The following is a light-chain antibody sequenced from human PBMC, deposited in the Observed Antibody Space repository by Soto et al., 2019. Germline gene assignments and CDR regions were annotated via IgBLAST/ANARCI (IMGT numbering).Light chain of an antibody. CDR3: QQYARSPWT. J-gene: IGKJ1*01. CDR1: QSVSSSY. V-gene: IGKV3-20*01. Sequence: EIVLTQAPGTLSLSPGARVTLSCRASQSVSSSYLAWYQQKPGQSPRLLIYGASSGATGIPDRFSGSGSGTDFTLTISRLEPEDFAVYFCQQYARSPWTFGQGTRVEMK. CDR2: GAS.